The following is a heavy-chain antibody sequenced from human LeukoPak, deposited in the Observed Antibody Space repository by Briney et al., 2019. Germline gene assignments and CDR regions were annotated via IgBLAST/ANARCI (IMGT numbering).Heavy chain of an antibody. CDR1: GFTVSTNH. CDR2: IYNDAKT. CDR3: ARDREVVTAKAQMDV. Sequence: GGCLRLSCAVSGFTVSTNHMSWVRQAPGKGLEWVSVIYNDAKTYYADSVKGRFTISRDNSKNTVFLQMNSLRAEDTAVYYCARDREVVTAKAQMDVWGKGTTVTVFS. D-gene: IGHD2-21*02. V-gene: IGHV3-53*01. J-gene: IGHJ6*04.